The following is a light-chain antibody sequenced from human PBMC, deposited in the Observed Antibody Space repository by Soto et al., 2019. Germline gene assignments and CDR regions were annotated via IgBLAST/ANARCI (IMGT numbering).Light chain of an antibody. J-gene: IGLJ1*01. CDR3: AAWDDSLSGQV. CDR1: SSNIGRNY. V-gene: IGLV1-47*01. CDR2: RNN. Sequence: QSVLTQPPSASGTPGQRVTISCSGSSSNIGRNYVYWYQQLPGTAPKLLIYRNNQRPSGVSDRFSGSKSDTSASLAISGLRSEDEADYYCAAWDDSLSGQVFGTGTKVTV.